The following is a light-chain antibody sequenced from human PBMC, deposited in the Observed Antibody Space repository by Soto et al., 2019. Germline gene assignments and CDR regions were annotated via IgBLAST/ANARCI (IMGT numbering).Light chain of an antibody. CDR2: DAS. CDR3: QQFSSYPLT. Sequence: EFVLTQSPGTLSLSPGERATLSCSASQTVRNNYLAWYQQKPGQAPRLLIYDASSRATGIPDRFSGGGSGTDFPLTISRLEPEDFAVYYCQQFSSYPLTFGGGTKVDIK. V-gene: IGKV3-20*01. J-gene: IGKJ4*01. CDR1: QTVRNNY.